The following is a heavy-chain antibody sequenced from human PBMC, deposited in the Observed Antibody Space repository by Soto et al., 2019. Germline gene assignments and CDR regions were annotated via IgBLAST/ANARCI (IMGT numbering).Heavy chain of an antibody. CDR1: VGSCSSGSYY. Sequence: PSETLSLTGTVSVGSCSSGSYYWSWILQPPGKGLEWIGYIYYSGSTNYNPSLKSRVTISVDTSKNQFSLKLSSVTAADTAVYYCASFIAARSLSAFDIWGQGTMVTVSS. D-gene: IGHD6-6*01. CDR3: ASFIAARSLSAFDI. CDR2: IYYSGST. J-gene: IGHJ3*02. V-gene: IGHV4-61*01.